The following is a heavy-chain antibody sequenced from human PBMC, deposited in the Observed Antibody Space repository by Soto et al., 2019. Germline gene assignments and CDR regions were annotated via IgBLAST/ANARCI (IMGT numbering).Heavy chain of an antibody. CDR3: ARYVVDTAMDPIYFDY. CDR2: IYYSGST. Sequence: SETLSLTCTVSGGSISSSSYYWGWIRQPPGKGLEWIGSIYYSGSTYYNPSLKSRVTISVDTSKNQFSLKLSSVTAADTAVYYCARYVVDTAMDPIYFDYWGQGTLVTGSS. D-gene: IGHD5-18*01. V-gene: IGHV4-39*01. CDR1: GGSISSSSYY. J-gene: IGHJ4*02.